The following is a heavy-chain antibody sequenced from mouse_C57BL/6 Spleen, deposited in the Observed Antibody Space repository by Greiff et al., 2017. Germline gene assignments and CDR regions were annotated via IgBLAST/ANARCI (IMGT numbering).Heavy chain of an antibody. CDR1: GYTFTDYY. J-gene: IGHJ4*01. D-gene: IGHD2-4*01. V-gene: IGHV1-26*01. CDR3: ARRLGSYYDYDGYAMDY. Sequence: VQLQQSGPELVKPGASVKISCKASGYTFTDYYMNWVKQSHGKSLEWIGGINPNNGGTSYNQKFKGKATLTVAKSSSTAYMGLRSLTSEDSAVYYCARRLGSYYDYDGYAMDYWGQGTSVTVSS. CDR2: INPNNGGT.